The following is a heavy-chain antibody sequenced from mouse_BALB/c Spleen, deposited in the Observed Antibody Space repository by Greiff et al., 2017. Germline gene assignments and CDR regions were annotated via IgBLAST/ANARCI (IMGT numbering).Heavy chain of an antibody. CDR1: GFTFSSYA. Sequence: EVMLVESGGGLVKPGGSLKLSCAASGFTFSSYAMSWVRQTPEKRLEWVASISSGGSTYYPDSVKGRFTISRDNARNILYLQMSSLRSEDTAMYYCAREEDYDVWFAYWGQGTLVTVSA. D-gene: IGHD2-4*01. V-gene: IGHV5-6-5*01. CDR3: AREEDYDVWFAY. J-gene: IGHJ3*01. CDR2: ISSGGST.